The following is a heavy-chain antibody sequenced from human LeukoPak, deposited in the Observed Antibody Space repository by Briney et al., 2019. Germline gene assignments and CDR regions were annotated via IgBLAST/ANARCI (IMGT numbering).Heavy chain of an antibody. CDR3: ARAAVAGPFDAFDI. Sequence: SETLSLTCAVYGGSFSGYYWSWICQPPGKGLEWIGEINHSGSTNYNPSLKSRVTISVDTSKNQFSLKLSSVTAADTAVYYCARAAVAGPFDAFDIWGQGTMVTVSS. J-gene: IGHJ3*02. D-gene: IGHD6-19*01. V-gene: IGHV4-34*01. CDR2: INHSGST. CDR1: GGSFSGYY.